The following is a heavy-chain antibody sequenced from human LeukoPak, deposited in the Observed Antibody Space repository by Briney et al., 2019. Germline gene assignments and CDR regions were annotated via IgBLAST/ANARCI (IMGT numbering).Heavy chain of an antibody. V-gene: IGHV3-15*01. CDR3: ATDQAQGYFGS. CDR2: VKSKDVGATT. D-gene: IGHD2/OR15-2a*01. Sequence: GGSLRLSCAASGFTFSRVWMSWVRQPPGKGLEWVGRVKSKDVGATTDYAAPVQGRFTISRDDSKNSVYLQMDSLKTEDTAVYYCATDQAQGYFGSWGQGTLVTVSS. J-gene: IGHJ4*02. CDR1: GFTFSRVW.